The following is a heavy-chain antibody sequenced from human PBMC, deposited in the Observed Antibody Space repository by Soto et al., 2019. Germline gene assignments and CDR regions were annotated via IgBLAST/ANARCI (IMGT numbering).Heavy chain of an antibody. CDR2: INHSGST. V-gene: IGHV4-34*01. J-gene: IGHJ4*02. Sequence: SETLSLTCAVYGGSFSGYYWSWIRQPPGKGLEWIGEINHSGSTNYNPSLKSRVTISVDTSKNQFSLKLSSVTAADTAVYYCARGRGYCSGGSCYPHHELDYWGQGTLVTVSS. CDR3: ARGRGYCSGGSCYPHHELDY. CDR1: GGSFSGYY. D-gene: IGHD2-15*01.